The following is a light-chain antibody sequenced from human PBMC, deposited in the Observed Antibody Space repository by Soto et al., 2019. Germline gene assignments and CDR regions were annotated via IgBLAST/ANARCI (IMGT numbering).Light chain of an antibody. Sequence: QSALTQPASVSGSPGQSITISCTGTSSDVGGYNYVSWYQQHPGKAPKLMIYDVSNRPSGVSNRFSGSKPGNTASLTISGLQAEDEAGYYCSSYTSSSTLYVFGTGTKVTVL. V-gene: IGLV2-14*01. J-gene: IGLJ1*01. CDR2: DVS. CDR1: SSDVGGYNY. CDR3: SSYTSSSTLYV.